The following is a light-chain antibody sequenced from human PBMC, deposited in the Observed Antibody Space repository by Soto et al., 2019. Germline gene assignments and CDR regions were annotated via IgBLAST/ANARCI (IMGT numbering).Light chain of an antibody. CDR3: AAWDDSLSGPV. V-gene: IGLV1-47*01. CDR1: SSNIGSNY. CDR2: GNN. J-gene: IGLJ2*01. Sequence: QSVLTQPPSASGTPGQRVKISCSGSSSNIGSNYVYWYQQLPGTAPKLLIYGNNQRPSWVPDRFSGSKSGTSASLAISGLRSEDEADYYCAAWDDSLSGPVFGGGTKLTVL.